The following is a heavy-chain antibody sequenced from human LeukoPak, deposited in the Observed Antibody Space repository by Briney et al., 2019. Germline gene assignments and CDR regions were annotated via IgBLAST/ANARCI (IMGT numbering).Heavy chain of an antibody. V-gene: IGHV3-30*18. CDR2: ISYDGSNK. CDR1: GFTFSSYG. J-gene: IGHJ1*01. D-gene: IGHD6-13*01. Sequence: GGSLRLSCAASGFTFSSYGMHWVRQAPGKGLEWVAVISYDGSNKYYADSVKGRFTISRDNSKNTLYLQMNSLRAEDTAVYYCAKALYSSSWQSTEYFQHWGQGTLVTVSS. CDR3: AKALYSSSWQSTEYFQH.